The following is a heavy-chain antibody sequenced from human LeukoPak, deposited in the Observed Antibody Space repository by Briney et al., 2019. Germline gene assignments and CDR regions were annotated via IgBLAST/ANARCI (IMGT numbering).Heavy chain of an antibody. CDR3: SRSKLYGLGETYYMDV. CDR1: GGSIISGGYY. CDR2: IYYSVST. V-gene: IGHV4-31*03. D-gene: IGHD3-10*01. J-gene: IGHJ6*03. Sequence: SETLSLTCSVSGGSIISGGYYWSWIRQHPTKGLEWIGCIYYSVSTYYNPSLKSRVSISLDPSKRQFSLKLSSVTVADTAVYYCSRSKLYGLGETYYMDVWGKGTTVTVSS.